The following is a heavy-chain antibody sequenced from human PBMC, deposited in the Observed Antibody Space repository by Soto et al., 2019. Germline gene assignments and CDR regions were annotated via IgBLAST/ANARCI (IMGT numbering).Heavy chain of an antibody. D-gene: IGHD3-10*01. Sequence: SGPTLVNPTQTLTLTCTFSGFSLSTSGMCVSWIRQPPGKALEWLARIDWDDDKYYSTSLKTRLTISKDTSKNQVVLTMTNMDPVDTATYYCARGRPYYYGSGSELYYYYYIDVWRKGTTVTVSS. J-gene: IGHJ6*03. CDR3: ARGRPYYYGSGSELYYYYYIDV. V-gene: IGHV2-70*11. CDR2: IDWDDDK. CDR1: GFSLSTSGMC.